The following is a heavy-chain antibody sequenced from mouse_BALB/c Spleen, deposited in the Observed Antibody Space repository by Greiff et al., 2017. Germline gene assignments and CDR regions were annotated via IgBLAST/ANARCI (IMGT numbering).Heavy chain of an antibody. D-gene: IGHD2-4*01. V-gene: IGHV5-6-5*01. CDR3: ARGGDYEAWFAY. J-gene: IGHJ3*01. CDR2: ISSGGST. CDR1: GFTFSSYA. Sequence: EVKLVESGGGLVKPGGSLKLSCAASGFTFSSYAMSWVRQTPEKRLELVASISSGGSTYYPDSVKGRFTISRDNARNILYLQMSSLRSEDTAMYYCARGGDYEAWFAYWGQGTLVTVSA.